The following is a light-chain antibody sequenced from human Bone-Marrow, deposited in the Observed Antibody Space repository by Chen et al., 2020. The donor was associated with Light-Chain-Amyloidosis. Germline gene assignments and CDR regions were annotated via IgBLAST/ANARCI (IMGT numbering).Light chain of an antibody. CDR2: RDT. CDR1: DLPMKF. Sequence: SYELTQPPSLSVSPGQTARITCSGGDLPMKFAYWYQQKPGQAPVLVIHRDTERPSGISERFSGSSSGTTATLTISGVQAEGEADYHCQSADSSGTYEVIFGGGTKLTVL. J-gene: IGLJ2*01. V-gene: IGLV3-25*03. CDR3: QSADSSGTYEVI.